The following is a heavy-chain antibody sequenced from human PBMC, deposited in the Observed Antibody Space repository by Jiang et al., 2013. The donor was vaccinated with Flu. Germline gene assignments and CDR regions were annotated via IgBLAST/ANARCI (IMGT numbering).Heavy chain of an antibody. Sequence: QSGSELKKPGASVKVSCKASGYTFTSYAMNWVRQAPGQGLEWMGWINTNTGNPTYAQGFTGRFVFSLDTSVSTAYLQISSLKAEDTAVYYCARGDSSGWYNPYNWFDPWGQGTLVTVSS. CDR1: GYTFTSYA. CDR2: INTNTGNP. J-gene: IGHJ5*02. V-gene: IGHV7-4-1*02. CDR3: ARGDSSGWYNPYNWFDP. D-gene: IGHD6-19*01.